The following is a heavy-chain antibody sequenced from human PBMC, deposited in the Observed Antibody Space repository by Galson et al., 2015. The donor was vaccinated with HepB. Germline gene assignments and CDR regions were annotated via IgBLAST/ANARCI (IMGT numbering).Heavy chain of an antibody. CDR1: GGSISSSSYY. V-gene: IGHV4-39*01. CDR3: ARVGWIYYFDY. D-gene: IGHD5-12*01. Sequence: LSLTCTVSGGSISSSSYYWGWIRQPPGKGLEWIGSIYYSGSTYYNPSLKSRVTISVDTSKNQFSLKLSSVTAADTAVYYCARVGWIYYFDYWGQGTLVTVSS. CDR2: IYYSGST. J-gene: IGHJ4*02.